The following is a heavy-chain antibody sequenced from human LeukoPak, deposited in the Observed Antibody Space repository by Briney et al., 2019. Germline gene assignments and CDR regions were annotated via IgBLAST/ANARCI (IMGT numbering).Heavy chain of an antibody. D-gene: IGHD6-19*01. CDR2: ISSSSYI. J-gene: IGHJ5*02. CDR3: ARDPGLVVAGPNWFDP. V-gene: IGHV3-21*01. Sequence: PGGSLRLSCAASGFTLSSYSMNWVRQAPGKGLEWVSSISSSSYIYYADSVKGRFTISRDNAKNSLYLQMNSLRAEDTAVYYCARDPGLVVAGPNWFDPWGQGTLVTVSS. CDR1: GFTLSSYS.